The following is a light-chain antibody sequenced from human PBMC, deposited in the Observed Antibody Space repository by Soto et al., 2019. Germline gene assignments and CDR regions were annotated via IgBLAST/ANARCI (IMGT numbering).Light chain of an antibody. CDR1: QSVSSN. V-gene: IGKV3-15*01. CDR3: QQYKNLPQT. Sequence: EIVMTQSPATLSVSPGERATLSCRASQSVSSNLAWYQQKPGQAPRLLIYGASNRATGIPARFSGSGSGTEFTLTISSMQSEDFAVYYCQQYKNLPQTFGQGTKVEIK. J-gene: IGKJ1*01. CDR2: GAS.